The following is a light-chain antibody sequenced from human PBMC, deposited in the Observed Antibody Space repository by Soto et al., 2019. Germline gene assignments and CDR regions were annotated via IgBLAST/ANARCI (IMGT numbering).Light chain of an antibody. J-gene: IGLJ3*02. V-gene: IGLV1-44*01. CDR1: SSNIGSHT. Sequence: SALAQPPSASGTPGQRVTISCAGSSSNIGSHTVNWYQQLPGTAPKLLIYNNNQRPSGVPDRFSGSKSGTSASLAISGLQSEDEADYYCAAWDDSLNVRVFGGGTKVTVL. CDR3: AAWDDSLNVRV. CDR2: NNN.